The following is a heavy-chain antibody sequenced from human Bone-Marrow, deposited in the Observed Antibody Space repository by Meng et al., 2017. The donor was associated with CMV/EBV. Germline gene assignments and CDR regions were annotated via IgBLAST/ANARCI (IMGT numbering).Heavy chain of an antibody. D-gene: IGHD3-22*01. V-gene: IGHV5-51*01. J-gene: IGHJ4*02. CDR1: VTSYW. CDR2: IYPGTSDT. Sequence: VTSYWIGWVRRMPGKGLEWMGIIYPGTSDTRYSPSFHGQITISADKSISTAYLQWSSLKASDTAMYYCARRMYYYDSSGYYLYYFDYWGQGTLVTVSS. CDR3: ARRMYYYDSSGYYLYYFDY.